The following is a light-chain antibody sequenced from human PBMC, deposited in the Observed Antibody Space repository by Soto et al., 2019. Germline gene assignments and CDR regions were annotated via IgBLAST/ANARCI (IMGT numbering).Light chain of an antibody. J-gene: IGLJ2*01. CDR1: SSDIGAYNY. CDR2: EVS. CDR3: NSFASSNSLI. V-gene: IGLV2-14*01. Sequence: QSVLNQPASVSGSLGQSITISCTGTSSDIGAYNYVSWYQQHPGKAPKLIIYEVSYRPSGVSNRFSASKSANTASLTISGLQAEDEADYYCNSFASSNSLIFGGGTKLTVL.